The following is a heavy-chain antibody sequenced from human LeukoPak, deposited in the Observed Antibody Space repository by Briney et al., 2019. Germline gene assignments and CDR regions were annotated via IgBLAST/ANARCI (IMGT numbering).Heavy chain of an antibody. D-gene: IGHD2-2*01. CDR3: ARHVVPAAQSSYMDV. CDR2: IYNSGST. CDR1: GYSISSGYY. V-gene: IGHV4-38-2*01. J-gene: IGHJ6*03. Sequence: SETLSLPCAVSGYSISSGYYWGWLRHPPGQGLEWIDRIYNSGSTYYNPSLKSRVTISVDTSKNQFSLKLNPVTAADTSLYYCARHVVPAAQSSYMDVWGKGTTVTVSS.